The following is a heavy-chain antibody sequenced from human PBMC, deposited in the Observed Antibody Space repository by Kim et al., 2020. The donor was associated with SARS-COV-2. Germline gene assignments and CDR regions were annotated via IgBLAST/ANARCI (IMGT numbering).Heavy chain of an antibody. V-gene: IGHV3-49*03. D-gene: IGHD4-4*01. CDR2: IRSKAYGGTT. CDR3: TRPRSDYIFRWFDP. CDR1: GFTFGDYA. J-gene: IGHJ5*02. Sequence: GGSLRLSCTASGFTFGDYAMSWFRQAPGKGLEWVGFIRSKAYGGTTEYAASVKGRFTISRDDSKSIAYLQMNSLKTEDTAVYYCTRPRSDYIFRWFDPWGQGTLVTVSS.